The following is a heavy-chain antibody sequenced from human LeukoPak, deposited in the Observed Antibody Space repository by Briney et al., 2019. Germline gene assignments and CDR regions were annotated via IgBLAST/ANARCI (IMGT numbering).Heavy chain of an antibody. CDR3: AKDRAEGSSGWYYFDY. D-gene: IGHD6-19*01. CDR1: GFTFDDYV. J-gene: IGHJ4*02. CDR2: ISWNSGSI. V-gene: IGHV3-9*01. Sequence: PGGSLRLSCAASGFTFDDYVMHWVRQAPGKGLEWVSGISWNSGSIGYADSVKGRFTISRDNAKNSLYLQMNSLRAEDTALYYCAKDRAEGSSGWYYFDYWGQGTLVTVSS.